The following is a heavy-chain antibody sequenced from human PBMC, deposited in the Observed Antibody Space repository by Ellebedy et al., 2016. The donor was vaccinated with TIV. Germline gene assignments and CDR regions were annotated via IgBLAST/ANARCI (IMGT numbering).Heavy chain of an antibody. CDR2: INKDGSEK. V-gene: IGHV3-7*03. Sequence: GESLKISCAGSGFTFSFYWMSWVRQAPGKGPEWVANINKDGSEKFYVDSVKGRFTISRANAKNSLYLQMNSLRAEDTAVYYCASPPGVVALWGQGTLVTVSS. J-gene: IGHJ4*02. CDR3: ASPPGVVAL. CDR1: GFTFSFYW. D-gene: IGHD3-10*01.